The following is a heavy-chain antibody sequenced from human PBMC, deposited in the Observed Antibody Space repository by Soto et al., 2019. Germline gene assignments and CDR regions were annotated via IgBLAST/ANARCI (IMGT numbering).Heavy chain of an antibody. J-gene: IGHJ6*02. CDR3: AREGVAPYYYYGTDV. V-gene: IGHV1-18*01. Sequence: ASVKVSCKASGYTFTRSGISWVRQAPGQGLEWMGWISTYNGDTNYAQTFQGRVTMTTDTSTSTVHMEVRSLRSDDTAVYYCAREGVAPYYYYGTDVWGQETPVTVSS. CDR2: ISTYNGDT. CDR1: GYTFTRSG. D-gene: IGHD5-12*01.